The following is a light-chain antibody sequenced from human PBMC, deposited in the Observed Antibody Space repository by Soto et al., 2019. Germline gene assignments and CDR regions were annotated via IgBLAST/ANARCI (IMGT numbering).Light chain of an antibody. CDR2: GAS. J-gene: IGKJ1*01. V-gene: IGKV3-20*01. Sequence: EIVLTQSPGTLSLSPGERATLSCRASQSVSSTYLAWYQQKPAQAPRLLIYGASSRAAGIPDRFSGGGSGTDFTLTISRLEPDDFAVYYCRQYGSSPRTFGHGTKVDIK. CDR1: QSVSSTY. CDR3: RQYGSSPRT.